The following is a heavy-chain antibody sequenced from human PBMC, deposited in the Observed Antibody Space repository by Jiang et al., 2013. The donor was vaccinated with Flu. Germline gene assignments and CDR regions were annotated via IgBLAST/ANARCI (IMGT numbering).Heavy chain of an antibody. D-gene: IGHD3-10*01. J-gene: IGHJ6*02. V-gene: IGHV1-46*03. CDR1: GYTFTSYY. CDR2: INPSGGST. CDR3: ASPGDYGSGSYYNVNYYYGMDV. Sequence: SGAEVKKPGASVKVSCKASGYTFTSYYMHWVRQAPGQGLEWMGIINPSGGSTSYAQKFQGRVTMTRDTSTSTVYMELSSLRSEDTAVYYCASPGDYGSGSYYNVNYYYGMDVWGQGTTVTVSS.